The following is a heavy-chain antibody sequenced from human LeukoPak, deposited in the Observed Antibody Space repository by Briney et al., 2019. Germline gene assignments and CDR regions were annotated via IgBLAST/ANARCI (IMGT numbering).Heavy chain of an antibody. Sequence: GGSLRLSCAASGFTFSNFAMSWVRQAPGKGLEWVSAVSGSGGNTYYADSVKGRFTISRDNSKNTLFLQMNSLRAEDTAVYYCAPNPPGLPANNWVAPWGQGTLVTVSS. J-gene: IGHJ5*01. CDR1: GFTFSNFA. V-gene: IGHV3-23*01. CDR2: VSGSGGNT. CDR3: APNPPGLPANNWVAP. D-gene: IGHD3/OR15-3a*01.